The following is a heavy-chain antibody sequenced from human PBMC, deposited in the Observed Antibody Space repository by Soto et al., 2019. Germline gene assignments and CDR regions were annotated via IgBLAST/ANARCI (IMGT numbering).Heavy chain of an antibody. CDR2: IRTYTGNT. CDR3: TRWTVTNNWFDP. CDR1: GYTFTNYR. D-gene: IGHD4-17*01. J-gene: IGHJ5*02. Sequence: QVQLVQSGPEVKQPGASVTVSCKTSGYTFTNYRIGWVRQAPGQGLEWMGWIRTYTGNTKSVQKFQGRVPLTTDTSTSTAYMDLRSLTSDDTAVYYCTRWTVTNNWFDPWGQGTRVTVSS. V-gene: IGHV1-18*01.